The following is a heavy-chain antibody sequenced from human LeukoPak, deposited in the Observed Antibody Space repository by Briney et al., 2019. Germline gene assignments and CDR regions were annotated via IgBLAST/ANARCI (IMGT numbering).Heavy chain of an antibody. CDR1: GFTFSNYG. CDR3: ARSDGSRRYSRPLDS. Sequence: GGSLRLSCAASGFTFSNYGMVWVRQAPGKGLELVAILWYDGSEANYADSVKGRFTISRDNSKNTLYLQMNSLRTEDTAVYYCARSDGSRRYSRPLDSWGQGTLVTVSS. D-gene: IGHD3-10*01. V-gene: IGHV3-33*01. CDR2: LWYDGSEA. J-gene: IGHJ4*02.